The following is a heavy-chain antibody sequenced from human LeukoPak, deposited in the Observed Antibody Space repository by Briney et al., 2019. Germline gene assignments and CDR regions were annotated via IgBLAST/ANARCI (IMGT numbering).Heavy chain of an antibody. D-gene: IGHD2-2*01. V-gene: IGHV3-48*03. Sequence: GGSLRLSCAASGFTFSSYEMNWVRQAPGKGLEWVSYISSSGSTIYYADSVKGRFTISRDNAKNSLYLQMNTLRAEDTAVYYCARDLYCSSTSCTDAFDIWGQGTMGTASS. J-gene: IGHJ3*02. CDR2: ISSSGSTI. CDR3: ARDLYCSSTSCTDAFDI. CDR1: GFTFSSYE.